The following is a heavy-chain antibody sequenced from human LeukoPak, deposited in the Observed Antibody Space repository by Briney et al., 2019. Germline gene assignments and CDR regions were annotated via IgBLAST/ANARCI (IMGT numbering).Heavy chain of an antibody. J-gene: IGHJ5*02. D-gene: IGHD5-12*01. Sequence: SGGSLRLSCAASGFPFSGYWMHWLRQALGKGLVWVSRIDDDGAGTTYADSVKGRFTISRDNAKNTLYLQMNSLRVEDTAVYYCARSASGYDAWGQGTLVTVSS. CDR2: IDDDGAGT. CDR1: GFPFSGYW. CDR3: ARSASGYDA. V-gene: IGHV3-74*01.